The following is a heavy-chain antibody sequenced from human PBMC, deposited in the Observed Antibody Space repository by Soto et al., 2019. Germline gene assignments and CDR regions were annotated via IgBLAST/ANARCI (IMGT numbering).Heavy chain of an antibody. D-gene: IGHD2-8*02. Sequence: SETLSLTCAVYDGSFSGYYWTWIRQPPGTGLEWIGEINPGGSTYYNPSLKSRVTISVDTSKNQFSLKLTSVTAADTAVYYCARDKITGLFDYWGQGTLVTVSS. CDR1: DGSFSGYY. J-gene: IGHJ4*02. CDR2: INPGGST. CDR3: ARDKITGLFDY. V-gene: IGHV4-34*01.